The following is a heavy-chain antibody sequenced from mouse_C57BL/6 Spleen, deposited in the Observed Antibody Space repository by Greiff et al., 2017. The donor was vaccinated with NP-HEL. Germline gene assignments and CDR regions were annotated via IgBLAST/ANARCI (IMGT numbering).Heavy chain of an antibody. CDR2: IDPETGGT. CDR1: GYTFTDYE. D-gene: IGHD1-1*01. Sequence: VQLQQSGAELVRPGASVTLSCKASGYTFTDYEMHWVKQTPVHGLEWIGAIDPETGGTAYNQKFKGKAILTADKSSSTAYMELRSLTSEDSAVYYCTRRGEFNTTVVHFDVWGTGTTVTVSS. J-gene: IGHJ1*03. CDR3: TRRGEFNTTVVHFDV. V-gene: IGHV1-15*01.